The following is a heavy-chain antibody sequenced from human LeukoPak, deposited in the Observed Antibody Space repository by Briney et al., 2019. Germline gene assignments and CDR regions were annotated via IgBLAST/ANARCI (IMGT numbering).Heavy chain of an antibody. CDR1: GYTHSSNY. V-gene: IGHV3-53*05. D-gene: IGHD3-10*01. J-gene: IGHJ4*02. CDR2: IYSGGST. Sequence: GGSLRLSCAPSGYTHSSNYMSGVRDAPGEGGGWVSDIYSGGSTYYADSVKGRFTISRDNSKNTLYLQMNSRRAEDTAVYYCARGQGFKYGSGSYLGYWGQGTLVTVSS. CDR3: ARGQGFKYGSGSYLGY.